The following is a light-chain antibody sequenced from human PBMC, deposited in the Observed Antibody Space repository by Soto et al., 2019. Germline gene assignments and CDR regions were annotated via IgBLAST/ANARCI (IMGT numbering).Light chain of an antibody. Sequence: EIVLTQSPATLSLSPGERATLSCRASQSVSNYLAWYQQKPGQAPRLLIYDASNRATDIPDRFSGSGSGTDFTLTISRLEPEDFAVYYCQQYGSSGTFGQGTKVDIK. CDR2: DAS. CDR3: QQYGSSGT. J-gene: IGKJ1*01. CDR1: QSVSNY. V-gene: IGKV3-20*01.